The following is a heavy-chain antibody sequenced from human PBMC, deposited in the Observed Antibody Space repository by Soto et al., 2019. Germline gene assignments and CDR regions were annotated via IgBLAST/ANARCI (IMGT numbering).Heavy chain of an antibody. D-gene: IGHD4-17*01. Sequence: SETLSLTCAVYGGSFSGYYWSWIRQPPGKGLEWIGEINHSGSTNYNPSLKSRVTITVDTSKNQFSLKLSSVTAADTAVYYCARDPATVTTSGYYYYYMDVWGKGTTVTVSS. CDR2: INHSGST. CDR3: ARDPATVTTSGYYYYYMDV. J-gene: IGHJ6*03. V-gene: IGHV4-34*01. CDR1: GGSFSGYY.